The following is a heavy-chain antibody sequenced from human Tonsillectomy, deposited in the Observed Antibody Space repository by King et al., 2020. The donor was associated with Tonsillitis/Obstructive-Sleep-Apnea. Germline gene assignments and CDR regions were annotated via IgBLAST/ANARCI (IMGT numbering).Heavy chain of an antibody. CDR1: GYTFTSYY. CDR2: INPSDGTT. Sequence: VQLVESGAEVKKPGASVKVSCKAYGYTFTSYYIHWVRQAPGQGLEWIGIINPSDGTTTYAQKFQGRVTMTRDTSTNTVHMGLRSLRSEDTAGYYCARDDKDDRYFDYWGQGTLVTVSS. CDR3: ARDDKDDRYFDY. D-gene: IGHD2-15*01. J-gene: IGHJ4*02. V-gene: IGHV1-46*01.